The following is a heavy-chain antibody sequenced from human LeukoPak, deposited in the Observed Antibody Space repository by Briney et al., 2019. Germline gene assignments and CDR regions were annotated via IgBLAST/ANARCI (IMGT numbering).Heavy chain of an antibody. Sequence: GGSLRLSCAASGFTFSSYAMHWVRQAPGKGLEGVAVISYDGRNKYYADSVKGRFTISRDNSKNTLYPQMNSLRAEDTAVYYCARGRQWRGAFDIWGQGTMVTVSS. D-gene: IGHD6-19*01. CDR1: GFTFSSYA. CDR2: ISYDGRNK. V-gene: IGHV3-30*04. CDR3: ARGRQWRGAFDI. J-gene: IGHJ3*02.